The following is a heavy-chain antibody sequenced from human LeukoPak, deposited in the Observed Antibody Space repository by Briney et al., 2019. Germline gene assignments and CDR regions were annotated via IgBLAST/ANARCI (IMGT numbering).Heavy chain of an antibody. J-gene: IGHJ6*02. CDR1: GGSFSGYY. CDR2: INHSGST. CDR3: AMGWYYYDSSGYPHGMDV. Sequence: PSETLSLTCAVYGGSFSGYYWSWIRQPPGKGLEWIGEINHSGSTNYNPSLKSRVTISVDTSKNQFSLKLSSVTAADTAVYYCAMGWYYYDSSGYPHGMDVRGQGTTVTVSS. D-gene: IGHD3-22*01. V-gene: IGHV4-34*01.